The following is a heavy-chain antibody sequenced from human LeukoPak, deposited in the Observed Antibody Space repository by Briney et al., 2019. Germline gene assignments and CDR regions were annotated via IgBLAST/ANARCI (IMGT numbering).Heavy chain of an antibody. D-gene: IGHD6-19*01. Sequence: ASLKVSCKASGYTFTSYGISWVRQAPGQGLEWMGWISAYNGNTNYAQKLQGRVTMTTDTSTSTAYMELRSLRSDDTAVYYCAARIAVAGTQPSYFDYWGQGTLVTVSS. CDR1: GYTFTSYG. V-gene: IGHV1-18*01. CDR3: AARIAVAGTQPSYFDY. J-gene: IGHJ4*02. CDR2: ISAYNGNT.